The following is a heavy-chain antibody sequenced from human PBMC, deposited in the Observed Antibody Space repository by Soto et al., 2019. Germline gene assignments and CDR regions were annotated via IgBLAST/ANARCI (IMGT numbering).Heavy chain of an antibody. D-gene: IGHD3-10*01. Sequence: SETLSLTGAVSGGSVRISSWWTWLRQSPGKGLEWIGEIYHAGSPNYNPSFQSRVTISADISKNFFSLRLTSVTAADTAIYYCARASSFRGDFDFWGHGTAVTVSS. J-gene: IGHJ3*01. CDR2: IYHAGSP. CDR3: ARASSFRGDFDF. CDR1: GGSVRISSW. V-gene: IGHV4-4*02.